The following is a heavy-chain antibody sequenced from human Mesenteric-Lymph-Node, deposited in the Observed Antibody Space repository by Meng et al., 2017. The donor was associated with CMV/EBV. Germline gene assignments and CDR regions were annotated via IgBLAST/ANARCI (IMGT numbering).Heavy chain of an antibody. CDR3: ARAPGIAAAGENNWFDP. Sequence: SETLSLTCAVYGGSFSGYYWSWIRQPPGKGLEWIGEINHSGSTNYNPSLKSRVTISVDTSKNQFSLKLSSVTAADTAVYYCARAPGIAAAGENNWFDPWGQGTLVTVSS. CDR1: GGSFSGYY. V-gene: IGHV4-34*01. CDR2: INHSGST. D-gene: IGHD6-13*01. J-gene: IGHJ5*02.